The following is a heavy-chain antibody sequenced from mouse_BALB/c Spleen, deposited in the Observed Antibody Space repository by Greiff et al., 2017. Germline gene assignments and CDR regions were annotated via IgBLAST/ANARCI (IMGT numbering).Heavy chain of an antibody. CDR1: GFTFSSYG. CDR2: ISSGGSYT. Sequence: EVMLVESGGDLVKPGGSLKLSCAASGFTFSSYGMSWVRQTPDKRLEWVATISSGGSYTYYPDSVKGRFTISRDNAKNTLYLQMSSLKSEDTAMYYCARRQLGYYAMDYWGQGTSVTVSS. V-gene: IGHV5-6*02. D-gene: IGHD3-1*01. J-gene: IGHJ4*01. CDR3: ARRQLGYYAMDY.